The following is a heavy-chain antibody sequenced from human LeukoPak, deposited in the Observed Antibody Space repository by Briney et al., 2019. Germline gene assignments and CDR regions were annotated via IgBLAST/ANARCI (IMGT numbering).Heavy chain of an antibody. D-gene: IGHD3-9*01. V-gene: IGHV4-59*01. CDR3: ARGVHYDILTGSWRYYGLDV. Sequence: SETLSLTCTVSGGSINSYYWTWIWQPPGKGLEWIGYIYNSGSTKYNPSLKSRVTISVDTSKNQVSLRLTSVTAADTAVYYCARGVHYDILTGSWRYYGLDVWGQGTTVTVSS. CDR2: IYNSGST. J-gene: IGHJ6*02. CDR1: GGSINSYY.